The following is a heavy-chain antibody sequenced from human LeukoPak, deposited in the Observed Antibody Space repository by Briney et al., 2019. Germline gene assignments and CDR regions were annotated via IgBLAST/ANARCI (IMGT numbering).Heavy chain of an antibody. Sequence: PSETLSLTCTVSGGSISSYYWSWIRQPPGKGLEWIGHIYYSGSTNYNPSLKSRVTISVDTSKNQFSLKLSSVTAADTAVYYCARGMNSGWSYWFDPWGQGTLVTVSS. CDR2: IYYSGST. J-gene: IGHJ5*02. V-gene: IGHV4-59*01. D-gene: IGHD6-19*01. CDR1: GGSISSYY. CDR3: ARGMNSGWSYWFDP.